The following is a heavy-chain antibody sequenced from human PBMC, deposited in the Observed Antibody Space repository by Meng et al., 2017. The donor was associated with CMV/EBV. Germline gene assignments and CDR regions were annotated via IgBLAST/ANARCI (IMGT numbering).Heavy chain of an antibody. CDR1: GGTFSSYA. J-gene: IGHJ5*02. Sequence: VKRGQDGAQWKEPGASGKVPCKASGGTFSSYAIGWFHQAPGQGLEWMGGIIPIFGTANYAQKFKGRVTITADESTSTAYMELSSLRSEDTAVYYCARDYSGIAARPGFDPWGQGTLVTVSS. D-gene: IGHD6-6*01. CDR3: ARDYSGIAARPGFDP. CDR2: IIPIFGTA. V-gene: IGHV1-69*12.